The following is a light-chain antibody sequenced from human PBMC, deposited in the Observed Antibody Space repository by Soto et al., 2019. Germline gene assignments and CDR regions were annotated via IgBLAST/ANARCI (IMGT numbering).Light chain of an antibody. Sequence: DIVLTQSPAPLSVSPGERATLSCRASQSVSSNFAWYQQKPGQAPRLLSYGASTRATDIPARFSGSGSGTEFTLTISSRQSGDFAVYYCQQSNSWPPAYSFGQGPKLEI. CDR3: QQSNSWPPAYS. CDR2: GAS. J-gene: IGKJ2*03. V-gene: IGKV3-15*01. CDR1: QSVSSN.